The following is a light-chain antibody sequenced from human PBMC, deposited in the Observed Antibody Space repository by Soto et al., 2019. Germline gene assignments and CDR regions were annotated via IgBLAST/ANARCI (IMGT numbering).Light chain of an antibody. J-gene: IGKJ4*01. Sequence: DILMTQSPDFLAVSLGDRATMNCKCSRSVLYKSNNKNHLAWYQQKPGQPPQLIMFWASTRESGVPERFSGSGSGTDFTLTISSLEAEDVAFYWCQQYFDVPFTFGGGTKVDIK. CDR1: RSVLYKSNNKNH. V-gene: IGKV4-1*01. CDR3: QQYFDVPFT. CDR2: WAS.